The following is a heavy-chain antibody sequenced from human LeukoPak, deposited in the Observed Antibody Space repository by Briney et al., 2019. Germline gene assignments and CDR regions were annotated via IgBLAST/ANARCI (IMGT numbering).Heavy chain of an antibody. CDR1: GYTFNFYY. Sequence: ASVKVSCKASGYTFNFYYVHWVRQAPGQGLEWMGIINPNSGGTTYAQKFQGRVTLTGDTSASTVFMELSSLTSENTAVYYCAREGFCSGTNCPAVYWGQGTLVTVSS. J-gene: IGHJ4*02. D-gene: IGHD2-2*01. CDR2: INPNSGGT. V-gene: IGHV1-46*02. CDR3: AREGFCSGTNCPAVY.